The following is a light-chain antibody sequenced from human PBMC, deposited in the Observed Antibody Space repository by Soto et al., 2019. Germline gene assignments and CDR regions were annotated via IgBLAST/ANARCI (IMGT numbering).Light chain of an antibody. J-gene: IGKJ4*01. Sequence: DVQMTQSPSSLSAFVGDRVTITCRASQGIAPYLAWFQQKPGKVPKLLIYATSTLQSGVPSRFSGSGSVTDLTLTISSLQPEDVGTYYCQKYNSAPLTFGGGTKVEIK. CDR2: ATS. CDR1: QGIAPY. CDR3: QKYNSAPLT. V-gene: IGKV1-27*01.